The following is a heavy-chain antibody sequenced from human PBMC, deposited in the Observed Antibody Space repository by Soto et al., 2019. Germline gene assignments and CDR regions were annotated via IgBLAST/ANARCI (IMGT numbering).Heavy chain of an antibody. V-gene: IGHV1-3*01. CDR2: INAGNGNT. CDR1: GYTFTSYA. CDR3: ARDLGGWPDY. D-gene: IGHD2-15*01. J-gene: IGHJ4*02. Sequence: ASVKVCCKASGYTFTSYAIQWVRQAPGQRLEWMGWINAGNGNTKYSQKFQGRVTITRDTSASTAYMELSSLRSEDTAVYYCARDLGGWPDYWGQGTLVTVSS.